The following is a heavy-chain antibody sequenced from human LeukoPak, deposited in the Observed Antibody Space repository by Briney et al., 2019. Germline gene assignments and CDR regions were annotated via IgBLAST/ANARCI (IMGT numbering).Heavy chain of an antibody. CDR1: GGSFSGYY. V-gene: IGHV4-34*01. CDR3: ARVQLMDAFDI. Sequence: KASETLSLTCAVYGGSFSGYYWSWIRQPSGKGLEWIGEINHSGSTNYNPSLKSRVTISVDTSKNQFSLKLSSVTAADTAVYYCARVQLMDAFDIWGQGTMVTVSS. CDR2: INHSGST. J-gene: IGHJ3*02. D-gene: IGHD2-2*01.